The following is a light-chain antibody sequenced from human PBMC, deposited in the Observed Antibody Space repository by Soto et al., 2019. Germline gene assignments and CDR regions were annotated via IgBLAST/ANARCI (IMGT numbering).Light chain of an antibody. CDR3: QKYNRYSSYT. V-gene: IGKV1-5*03. Sequence: DIQMTQFPSTLSASIGDRVTITCRASQTVSSWLAWYQQKTGKAPKLLIYKASTLETGVPSRFSGSGSGTDLTLTISSLQPDDFATYYGQKYNRYSSYTFGQGTRLEIK. CDR1: QTVSSW. CDR2: KAS. J-gene: IGKJ2*01.